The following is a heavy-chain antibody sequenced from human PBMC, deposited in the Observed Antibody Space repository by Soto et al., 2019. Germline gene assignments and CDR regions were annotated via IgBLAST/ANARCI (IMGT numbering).Heavy chain of an antibody. Sequence: QVQLVESGGGVVQPGRSLRLSCAASGFTFSSYAMHWVRQAPGKGLEWVAIISYDGSNKYYADSVKGRFTISRDNSKNTLYLQMNSLRAEDTAVYYCARSVAGNWFDPWGQGTLVTVSS. J-gene: IGHJ5*02. CDR1: GFTFSSYA. V-gene: IGHV3-30-3*01. CDR2: ISYDGSNK. D-gene: IGHD6-19*01. CDR3: ARSVAGNWFDP.